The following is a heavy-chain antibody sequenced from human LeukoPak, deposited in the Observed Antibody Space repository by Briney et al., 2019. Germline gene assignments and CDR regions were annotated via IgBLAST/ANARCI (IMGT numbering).Heavy chain of an antibody. CDR3: AKDDLGIFDY. CDR2: IWHDGSKK. CDR1: GIIFSAYG. V-gene: IGHV3-33*06. D-gene: IGHD3-16*01. Sequence: GGSLRLSCAASGIIFSAYGMHWVRQAPGKGLEWVAVIWHDGSKKYYEDSVKGRFTISGDDSKNTVYLQMNSLRAEDTAVYYCAKDDLGIFDYWGQGTLVTVSS. J-gene: IGHJ4*02.